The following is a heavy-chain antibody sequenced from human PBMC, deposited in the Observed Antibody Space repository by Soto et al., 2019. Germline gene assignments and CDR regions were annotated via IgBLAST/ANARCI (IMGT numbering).Heavy chain of an antibody. CDR2: IHTATGDT. Sequence: QVPLVQSGAEVQKPGASVRISCQASGYAFTPSAIHWVRQAPGQSLEWMGWIHTATGDTKYSQSVRGRVTFALDTSATTAYMDLSFLASHVTAVYYCARAAGRSKRLPYYFHPWGQGTLVTVSS. V-gene: IGHV1-3*04. D-gene: IGHD3-10*01. CDR1: GYAFTPSA. CDR3: ARAAGRSKRLPYYFHP. J-gene: IGHJ5*02.